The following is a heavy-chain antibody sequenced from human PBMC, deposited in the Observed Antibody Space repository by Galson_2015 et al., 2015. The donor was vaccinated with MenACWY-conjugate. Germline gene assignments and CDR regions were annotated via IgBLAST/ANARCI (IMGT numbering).Heavy chain of an antibody. CDR2: INPGNGAT. V-gene: IGHV1-3*01. Sequence: SVKVSCKASGYTFSTYAMHWVRQAPGQRLEWMGWINPGNGATKYSQRFQGRVTFTWDTSAPTAYMDLSSLRSEDTAIYYCARAAEAQYSSGPSHYWGQGTLVTVSS. D-gene: IGHD6-19*01. CDR1: GYTFSTYA. J-gene: IGHJ4*02. CDR3: ARAAEAQYSSGPSHY.